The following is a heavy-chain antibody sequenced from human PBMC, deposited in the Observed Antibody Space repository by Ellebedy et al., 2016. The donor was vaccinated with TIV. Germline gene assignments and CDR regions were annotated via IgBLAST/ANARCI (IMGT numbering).Heavy chain of an antibody. J-gene: IGHJ6*02. V-gene: IGHV4-59*08. CDR3: ARHGETGGAVVLDPDRYGMDV. D-gene: IGHD5-18*01. Sequence: PSETLSLTCTVSGGSISSYYWSWIRQTPVKGLEWIGYIYYSGSTIYNPSLKSRVTISVDTSKKQFSLRLSSVTAADTAVYYCARHGETGGAVVLDPDRYGMDVWGQGTTVTVSS. CDR2: IYYSGST. CDR1: GGSISSYY.